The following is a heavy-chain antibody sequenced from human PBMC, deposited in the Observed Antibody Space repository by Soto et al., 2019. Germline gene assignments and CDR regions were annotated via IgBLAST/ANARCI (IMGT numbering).Heavy chain of an antibody. D-gene: IGHD3-22*01. J-gene: IGHJ4*02. V-gene: IGHV1-3*01. CDR3: ARVSAAHDSSGYYPY. CDR2: INAGNGNT. Sequence: ASVKVSCKASVYTFTSYVMHWVRQAPGQRLEWMGWINAGNGNTKYSQTFQGRVTITRDTSASTAYMELSSLRSEDTAVYYCARVSAAHDSSGYYPYWGQGTLVTVSS. CDR1: VYTFTSYV.